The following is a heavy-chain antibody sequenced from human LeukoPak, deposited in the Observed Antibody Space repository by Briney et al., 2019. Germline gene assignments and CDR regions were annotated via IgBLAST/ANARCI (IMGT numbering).Heavy chain of an antibody. D-gene: IGHD6-6*01. J-gene: IGHJ4*02. Sequence: GGSLRLSCAASGFTFSSYGMYWVRQAPGKGLEWVSVIYSGGSTYYADSVKGRFTISRHNSKNTLYLQMNSLRAEDTAVYYCARVRYSSSLDYWGQGTLVTVSS. V-gene: IGHV3-53*04. CDR1: GFTFSSYG. CDR2: IYSGGST. CDR3: ARVRYSSSLDY.